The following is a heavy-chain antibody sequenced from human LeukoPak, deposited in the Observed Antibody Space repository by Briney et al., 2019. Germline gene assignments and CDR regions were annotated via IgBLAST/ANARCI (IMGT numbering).Heavy chain of an antibody. CDR3: ARASTVLNWFDP. D-gene: IGHD4-11*01. CDR2: IYHSGST. J-gene: IGHJ5*02. V-gene: IGHV4-30-2*01. CDR1: GGSISSGGYY. Sequence: SETLSLTCTVSGGSISSGGYYWSWIRQPPGKGLEWIGYIYHSGSTYYNPSLKSRVTISVDRSKNQFSLKLSSVTAADTAVYYCARASTVLNWFDPWGQGTLVTVSS.